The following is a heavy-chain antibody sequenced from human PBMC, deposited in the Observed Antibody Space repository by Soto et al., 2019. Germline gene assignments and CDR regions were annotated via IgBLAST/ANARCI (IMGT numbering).Heavy chain of an antibody. CDR3: ARDPEDIVVVPAARIYYYYYGMDV. D-gene: IGHD2-2*01. J-gene: IGHJ6*02. CDR1: GFTFSSYG. Sequence: GGSLRLSCAASGFTFSSYGMHWVRQAPGKGLEWVAVIWYDGSNKYYADSVKGRFTISRDNSKNTLYLQMNSLRAEDTAVYYCARDPEDIVVVPAARIYYYYYGMDVWGQGTTVTVSS. V-gene: IGHV3-33*01. CDR2: IWYDGSNK.